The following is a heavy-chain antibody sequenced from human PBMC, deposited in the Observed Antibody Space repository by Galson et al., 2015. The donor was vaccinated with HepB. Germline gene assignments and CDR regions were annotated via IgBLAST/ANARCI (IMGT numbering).Heavy chain of an antibody. CDR3: ARDFVVGADEVGETDFLAPYDAFDI. D-gene: IGHD2/OR15-2a*01. CDR2: ISSSSSYI. CDR1: GFTFSSYS. J-gene: IGHJ3*02. V-gene: IGHV3-21*01. Sequence: SLRLSCAASGFTFSSYSMNWVRQAPGKGLEWVSSISSSSSYIYYADSVKGRFTISRDNAKNSLYLQMNSLRAEDTAVYYCARDFVVGADEVGETDFLAPYDAFDIWGQGTMVTVSS.